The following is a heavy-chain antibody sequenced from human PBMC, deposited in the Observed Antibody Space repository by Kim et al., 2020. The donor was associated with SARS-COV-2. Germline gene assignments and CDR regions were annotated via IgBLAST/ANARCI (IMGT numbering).Heavy chain of an antibody. CDR2: IYYSGST. D-gene: IGHD3-3*01. Sequence: SETLSLTCTVSGGSISSGDYYWSWIRQPPGKGLEWIGYIYYSGSTYYNPSLKSRVTISVDTSKNQFSLKLSSVTAADTAVYYCARGGDYDPIFFDYWGQGTLVTVSS. J-gene: IGHJ4*02. CDR3: ARGGDYDPIFFDY. V-gene: IGHV4-30-4*01. CDR1: GGSISSGDYY.